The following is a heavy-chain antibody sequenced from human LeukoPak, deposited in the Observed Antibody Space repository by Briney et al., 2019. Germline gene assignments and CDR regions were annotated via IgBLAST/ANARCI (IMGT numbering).Heavy chain of an antibody. Sequence: SETLSLTCTVSGGSITSGNYYWSWIRQPARKGPEWIGRIYSSGSTDYNPSLKSRVTILVDRSKNQFSLRLSSVTAADTAVYYCAKHSSSWYGDAFDIWGQGTMVTVSS. CDR3: AKHSSSWYGDAFDI. J-gene: IGHJ3*02. CDR1: GGSITSGNYY. CDR2: IYSSGST. D-gene: IGHD6-13*01. V-gene: IGHV4-61*02.